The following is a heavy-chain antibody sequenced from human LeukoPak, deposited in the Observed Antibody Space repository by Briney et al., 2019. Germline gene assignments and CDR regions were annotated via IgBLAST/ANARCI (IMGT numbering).Heavy chain of an antibody. J-gene: IGHJ5*02. V-gene: IGHV3-21*01. CDR2: ISSSSSYI. CDR3: ARDSGWGSSNWFDP. D-gene: IGHD3-16*01. Sequence: GGSLRLSCAASGFTFSSYSMNWVRQAPGKGLXXXXSISSSSSYIYYANSVKGRFTISRDNAKNSLYLQMNSLRAEDTAVYYCARDSGWGSSNWFDPWGQGTLVTVSS. CDR1: GFTFSSYS.